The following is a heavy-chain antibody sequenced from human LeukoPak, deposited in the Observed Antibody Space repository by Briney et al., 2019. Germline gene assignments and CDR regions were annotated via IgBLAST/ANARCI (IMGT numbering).Heavy chain of an antibody. Sequence: SETPSLTCTVSGGSISSGDYYWSWIRQPPGKGLEWIGYIYYSGSTYYNPSLKSRVTISVDTSKNQFSLKLSSVTAADTAVYYCARGLLGADAFDIWGQGTMVTVSS. CDR2: IYYSGST. V-gene: IGHV4-30-4*01. J-gene: IGHJ3*02. CDR1: GGSISSGDYY. D-gene: IGHD2-21*01. CDR3: ARGLLGADAFDI.